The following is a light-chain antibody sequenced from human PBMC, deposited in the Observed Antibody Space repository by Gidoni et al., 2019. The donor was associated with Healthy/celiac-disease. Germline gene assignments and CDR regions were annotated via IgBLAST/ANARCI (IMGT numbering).Light chain of an antibody. CDR2: DAS. Sequence: EIVLTQSPATLSLSPGERATLSCRASQSVSSYLAWYQQKPGQAPRLLIYDASNRATGIPARFSGSGSGTDFTLTISSLEPEDFAVYSCQQRSNWPLSLTFXGXTKVEIK. V-gene: IGKV3-11*01. CDR1: QSVSSY. CDR3: QQRSNWPLSLT. J-gene: IGKJ4*01.